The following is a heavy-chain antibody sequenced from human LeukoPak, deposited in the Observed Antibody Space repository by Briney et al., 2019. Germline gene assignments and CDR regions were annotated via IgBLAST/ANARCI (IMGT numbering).Heavy chain of an antibody. Sequence: PSGTLSLTCAVCGGSISSSNWWSWVRQPPGKGLEWIGEIYHSGSTNYNPSLKSRVTISVDTSKNQFSLKLSSVTAADTAVYYCARVADYYDSSGYYDYWGQGTLVTVSS. J-gene: IGHJ4*02. V-gene: IGHV4-4*02. CDR3: ARVADYYDSSGYYDY. CDR1: GGSISSSNW. CDR2: IYHSGST. D-gene: IGHD3-22*01.